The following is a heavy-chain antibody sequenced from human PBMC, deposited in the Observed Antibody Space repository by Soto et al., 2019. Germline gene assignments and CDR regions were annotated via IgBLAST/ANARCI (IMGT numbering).Heavy chain of an antibody. CDR2: IYYSGST. V-gene: IGHV4-39*01. CDR1: GGSISSSSYY. J-gene: IGHJ4*02. CDR3: ARHDCSGGSCYVAD. Sequence: PSETLSLTCTLSGGSISSSSYYCGCIRHHPGKGLEWIGSIYYSGSTYYNPSLKSRVTISVDTSKNQFSLKLRSVTAADTAVYYCARHDCSGGSCYVADWGQGTLVTASS. D-gene: IGHD2-15*01.